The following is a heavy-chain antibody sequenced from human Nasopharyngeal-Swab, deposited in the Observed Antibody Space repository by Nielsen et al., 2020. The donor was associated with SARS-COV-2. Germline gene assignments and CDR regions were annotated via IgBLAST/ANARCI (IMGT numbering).Heavy chain of an antibody. CDR3: ATDHWNRFDY. D-gene: IGHD1-1*01. Sequence: ASVKVSCTASGYTFTNYGVSWVRQAPGQGLEWMGWVSPLNGRTNYIQKLQGRIIMTTDTSTNTAFMELTDLTSDDTAVYYCATDHWNRFDYWGQGTQVTVSS. V-gene: IGHV1-18*01. CDR1: GYTFTNYG. J-gene: IGHJ4*02. CDR2: VSPLNGRT.